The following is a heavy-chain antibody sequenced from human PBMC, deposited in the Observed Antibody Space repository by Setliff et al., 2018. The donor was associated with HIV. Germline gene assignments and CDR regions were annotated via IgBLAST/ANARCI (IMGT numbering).Heavy chain of an antibody. Sequence: SETLSLTCGVSGYSISSGYYWGWIRQSAGKGLEWIGHINTSGSTKYNPSLKSRLTMSVDSSGNQFSLTLTSVTAADPAVYYCARDPNTGWYYLDFWGPGALVTVSS. CDR3: ARDPNTGWYYLDF. CDR2: INTSGST. D-gene: IGHD6-19*01. V-gene: IGHV4-4*07. CDR1: GYSISSGYY. J-gene: IGHJ4*02.